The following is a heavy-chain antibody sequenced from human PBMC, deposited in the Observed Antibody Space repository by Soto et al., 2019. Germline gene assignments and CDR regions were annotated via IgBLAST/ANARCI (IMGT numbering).Heavy chain of an antibody. CDR2: ISAYNDNT. J-gene: IGHJ5*02. Sequence: QVQLVQSVAEVKKPGASLNVSCKASGYTFTSYCISWARQDPGQGLAWMGGISAYNDNTNYAQKLQGRVTTTTDIATSTAYMELRSLRSDDPAVYYCARHKETMFRVVWWFDPWGQGNLVTVSS. CDR3: ARHKETMFRVVWWFDP. D-gene: IGHD3-10*01. V-gene: IGHV1-18*01. CDR1: GYTFTSYC.